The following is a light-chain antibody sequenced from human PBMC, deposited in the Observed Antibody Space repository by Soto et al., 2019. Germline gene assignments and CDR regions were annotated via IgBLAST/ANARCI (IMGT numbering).Light chain of an antibody. Sequence: ETVLTQSPGTLSLSPGERATVSCRASQSVGGNSLAWYQQRPGKAPRLLMYDTSKRATGIPDRFSGSGSGTDFTLTSSRLKPAEFAVYYCQQYQNSPRTFGQGTKGEIK. J-gene: IGKJ1*01. CDR3: QQYQNSPRT. CDR2: DTS. CDR1: QSVGGNS. V-gene: IGKV3-20*01.